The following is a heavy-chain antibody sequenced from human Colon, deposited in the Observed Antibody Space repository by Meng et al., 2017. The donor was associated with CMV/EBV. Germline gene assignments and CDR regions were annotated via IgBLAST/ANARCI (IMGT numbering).Heavy chain of an antibody. D-gene: IGHD2-15*01. CDR2: ISDHNGNT. V-gene: IGHV1-18*01. Sequence: ASVKVSCKASGYSLSNYGIAWVRQAPGQGLEWMGWISDHNGNTNYAQKFQGRVTVTTDTSTGTVYIELGSLRSDDTAVYYCARHLGTLGYCSGANCNPAIYWGQGTLVTVSS. CDR3: ARHLGTLGYCSGANCNPAIY. CDR1: GYSLSNYG. J-gene: IGHJ4*02.